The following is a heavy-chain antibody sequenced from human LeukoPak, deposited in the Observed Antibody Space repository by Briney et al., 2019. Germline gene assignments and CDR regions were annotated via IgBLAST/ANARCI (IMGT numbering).Heavy chain of an antibody. D-gene: IGHD6-13*01. CDR1: GGSIRSYY. CDR3: ARVYYSSSYDYWYFDL. CDR2: IYNSGST. V-gene: IGHV4-59*01. J-gene: IGHJ2*01. Sequence: SSESLSLTCTVSGGSIRSYYWSWIRQPPGEGLEWIGYIYNSGSTNYNPSLKSRVTISVDTSKNQFSLKLTSVTAADTAVYYCARVYYSSSYDYWYFDLWGRGTLVTVSS.